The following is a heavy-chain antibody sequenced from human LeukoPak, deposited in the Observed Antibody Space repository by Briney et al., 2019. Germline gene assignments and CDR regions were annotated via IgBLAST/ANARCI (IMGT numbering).Heavy chain of an antibody. CDR2: IFPSGGEI. V-gene: IGHV3-23*01. CDR1: RFTFSSYA. J-gene: IGHJ5*02. CDR3: ASLYGSGKRWVDP. Sequence: PGGSLRLSCAASRFTFSSYAMIWVRQPPGKGLEWVSSIFPSGGEIHYADSVRGRFTISRDNSKSTLSLQMNSLKTEDTAVYYCASLYGSGKRWVDPWGQGTLVTVSS. D-gene: IGHD3-10*01.